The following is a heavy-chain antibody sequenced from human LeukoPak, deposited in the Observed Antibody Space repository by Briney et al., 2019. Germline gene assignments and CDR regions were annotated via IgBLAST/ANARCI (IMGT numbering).Heavy chain of an antibody. Sequence: SGTLSLTCAVSGGSISSTQWWSWVRQPPGKGLEWFGEIYHNGNANYNPSLKSRLTISVDKSKNHFSLRLSSVTAADTAVYYCARDHDYGDYWYDPWGQGTLVTVSS. D-gene: IGHD4-17*01. CDR1: GGSISSTQW. CDR3: ARDHDYGDYWYDP. V-gene: IGHV4-4*02. J-gene: IGHJ5*02. CDR2: IYHNGNA.